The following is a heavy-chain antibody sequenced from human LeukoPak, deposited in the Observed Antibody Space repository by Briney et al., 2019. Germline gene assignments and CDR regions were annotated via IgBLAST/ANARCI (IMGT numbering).Heavy chain of an antibody. J-gene: IGHJ4*02. D-gene: IGHD1-1*01. Sequence: GGSLRLSCGASGFMFSNNWMSWVRQAPGKGLEWMANIKPDGSNEYYADSVKGRFTISRDNAKNSLYLRMNSLRVEDTAIYYCVININWSFGSWGQGDVVIVSS. CDR1: GFMFSNNW. V-gene: IGHV3-7*01. CDR3: VININWSFGS. CDR2: IKPDGSNE.